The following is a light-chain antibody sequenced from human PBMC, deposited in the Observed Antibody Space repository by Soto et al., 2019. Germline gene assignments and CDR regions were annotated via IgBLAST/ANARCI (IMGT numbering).Light chain of an antibody. J-gene: IGLJ2*01. CDR3: SSYTRSSTQV. CDR2: EVS. CDR1: SSDVGNYNY. V-gene: IGLV2-14*01. Sequence: QPALTKPASVSGSPGHSITISCTGTSSDVGNYNYVSWYQQHPGKAPKLMIYEVSNRPSGVSNRFSGSKSGNTASLTVFGLQAEDEADYYCSSYTRSSTQVFGGGTKLTVL.